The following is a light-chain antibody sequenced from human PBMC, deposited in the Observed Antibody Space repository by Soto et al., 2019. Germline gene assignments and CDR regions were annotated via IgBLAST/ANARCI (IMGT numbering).Light chain of an antibody. J-gene: IGKJ1*01. CDR2: GAS. V-gene: IGKV3-20*01. CDR1: QSVSSSY. CDR3: QQYSTSPRT. Sequence: EIVLTQSPGTLSLSPGERATLSCRASQSVSSSYLAWYKQKPGQAPRLLIYGASSRDTGIPDRFSGSGSGTDFNLTISRLEPEDGAVYHCQQYSTSPRTFGQGPKVEIK.